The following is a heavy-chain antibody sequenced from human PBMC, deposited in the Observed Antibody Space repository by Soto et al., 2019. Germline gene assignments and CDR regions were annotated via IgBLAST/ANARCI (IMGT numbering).Heavy chain of an antibody. V-gene: IGHV1-69*13. Sequence: ASVKVSCKASGGTFSSYAISWVRQAPGQGLEWMGGIIPIFGTANYAQKFQGRVTITADESTSTAYMELSSLRSEDTAVYYCARDVSGYDMNWFDPWGQGTLVTVSS. J-gene: IGHJ5*02. CDR2: IIPIFGTA. CDR1: GGTFSSYA. CDR3: ARDVSGYDMNWFDP. D-gene: IGHD5-12*01.